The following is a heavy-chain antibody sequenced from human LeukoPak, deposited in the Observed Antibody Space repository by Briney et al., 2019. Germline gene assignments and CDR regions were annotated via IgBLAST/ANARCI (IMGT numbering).Heavy chain of an antibody. Sequence: PGGSLRLSCAASGFTVSSNYMTWVRQAPGKGLEWASVIYSGGNTYYADSVKGRFSIPRDNSKNTVYLQMNSLRAEDTAVYYCARLVSGTTVINSGWFDPWGQGTLVTVSS. V-gene: IGHV3-66*04. CDR3: ARLVSGTTVINSGWFDP. D-gene: IGHD4-23*01. J-gene: IGHJ5*02. CDR1: GFTVSSNY. CDR2: IYSGGNT.